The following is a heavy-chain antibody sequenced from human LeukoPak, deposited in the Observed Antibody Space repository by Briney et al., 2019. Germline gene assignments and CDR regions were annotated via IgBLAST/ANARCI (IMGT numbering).Heavy chain of an antibody. V-gene: IGHV4-28*03. D-gene: IGHD4-17*01. Sequence: PSETLSLTCAVSGYSISSSNWWGWIRQPPGKGLEWIGYIYYSGSTYYNPSLKSRVTISVDTSKNQFSLKLSSVTAADTAVYYCARDKINDYGFVGLNDAFDIWGQGTMVTVSS. CDR3: ARDKINDYGFVGLNDAFDI. J-gene: IGHJ3*02. CDR2: IYYSGST. CDR1: GYSISSSNW.